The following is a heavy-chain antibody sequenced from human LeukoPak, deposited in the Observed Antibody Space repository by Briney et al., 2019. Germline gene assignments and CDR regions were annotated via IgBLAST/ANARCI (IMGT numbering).Heavy chain of an antibody. V-gene: IGHV4-31*03. D-gene: IGHD2-15*01. CDR2: IFYSGST. CDR1: GGSISSGGYY. Sequence: SQTLSLTCTVSGGSISSGGYYWSWIRQHPGKGLEWIGYIFYSGSTYYNPSLKSRVTISVDTSKNQFSLKLSSVTATDTAVYYCARDCSGGSCYGAFDIWGQGTMVTVSS. J-gene: IGHJ3*02. CDR3: ARDCSGGSCYGAFDI.